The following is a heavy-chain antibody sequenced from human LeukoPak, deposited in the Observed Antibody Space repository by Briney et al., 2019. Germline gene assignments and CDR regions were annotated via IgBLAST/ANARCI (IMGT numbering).Heavy chain of an antibody. J-gene: IGHJ6*03. CDR2: INHSGST. V-gene: IGHV4-34*01. D-gene: IGHD2-2*01. CDR3: ARGRTSSTITALGYYYMDV. Sequence: PSETLSLTCGVYGGSFSGYYWSWIRQPPGKGLEWIGEINHSGSTNYNPSLKSRVTISVDTSKNQFSLKLSSVTAADTAVYYCARGRTSSTITALGYYYMDVWGKGTTVTVSS. CDR1: GGSFSGYY.